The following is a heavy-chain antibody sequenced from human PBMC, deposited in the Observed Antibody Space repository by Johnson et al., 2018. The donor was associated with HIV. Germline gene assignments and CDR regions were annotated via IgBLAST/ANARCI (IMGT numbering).Heavy chain of an antibody. D-gene: IGHD3-10*01. J-gene: IGHJ3*02. CDR3: AGGFYYVSGSYHGAFDI. CDR2: ISSSGNTI. V-gene: IGHV3-11*04. CDR1: GFTFSDYY. Sequence: QEQLVESGGGLVKPGGSLRLSCAASGFTFSDYYMSWIRQAPGKGLECVSYISSSGNTIFYADSVKGRVTISRDNAKKSLYLQMNSLRAEDTAVYYCAGGFYYVSGSYHGAFDIWGQGTMVTVAS.